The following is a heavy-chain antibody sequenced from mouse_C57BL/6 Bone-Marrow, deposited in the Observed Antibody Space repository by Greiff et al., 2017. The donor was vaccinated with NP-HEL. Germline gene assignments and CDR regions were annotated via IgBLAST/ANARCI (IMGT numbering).Heavy chain of an antibody. J-gene: IGHJ4*01. CDR3: ARGDSSGAMDY. V-gene: IGHV1-19*01. D-gene: IGHD3-2*02. CDR1: GYTFTDYY. CDR2: INPYNGGT. Sequence: EVQLQQSGPVLVKPGASVKMSCKASGYTFTDYYMNWVKQSHGKSLEWIGVINPYNGGTSYNQKFKGKATLTVDKSSSTAYMELNSLTSEDSAVYYCARGDSSGAMDYWGQGTSVTVSS.